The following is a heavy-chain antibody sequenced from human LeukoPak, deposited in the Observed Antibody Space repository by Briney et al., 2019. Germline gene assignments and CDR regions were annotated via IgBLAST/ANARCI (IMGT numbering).Heavy chain of an antibody. CDR3: ASYCSTTSCLRRAFDI. J-gene: IGHJ3*02. CDR1: GGSISSYY. V-gene: IGHV4-39*01. Sequence: KSSETLSLTCTVSGGSISSYYWGWIRQPAGKGLEWIGSISYSGSTYYNPSLKSRVTISVDTSKNQFSLKLSSVTAADTAVYYCASYCSTTSCLRRAFDIWGQGTMVTVSS. D-gene: IGHD2-2*01. CDR2: ISYSGST.